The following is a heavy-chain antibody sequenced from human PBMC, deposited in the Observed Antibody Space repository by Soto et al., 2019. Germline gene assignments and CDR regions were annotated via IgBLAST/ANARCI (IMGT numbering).Heavy chain of an antibody. D-gene: IGHD1-26*01. CDR3: ASGSGSYYNLDY. CDR2: INPNSGGT. CDR1: GYTFTGYY. J-gene: IGHJ4*02. Sequence: ASVKVSCKASGYTFTGYYMHWVRQAPGQGLEWMGWINPNSGGTNYVQKFQGRVTMTRDTSISTAYMELSRLRSDDTAVYYCASGSGSYYNLDYWGQGTLVTVS. V-gene: IGHV1-2*02.